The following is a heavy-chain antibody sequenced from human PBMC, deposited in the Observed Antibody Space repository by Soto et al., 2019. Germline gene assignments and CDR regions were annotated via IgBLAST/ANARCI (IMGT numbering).Heavy chain of an antibody. J-gene: IGHJ5*02. Sequence: GGSLRLSCAASGFTFSSYAMSWVRQAPGKGLEWVSAISGSGGSTYYADSVKGRSTISRDNSKNTLYLQMNSLRAEDTAVYYCAKSITILPGSLSWFDPWGQGTLVTVSS. CDR1: GFTFSSYA. V-gene: IGHV3-23*01. D-gene: IGHD3-9*01. CDR2: ISGSGGST. CDR3: AKSITILPGSLSWFDP.